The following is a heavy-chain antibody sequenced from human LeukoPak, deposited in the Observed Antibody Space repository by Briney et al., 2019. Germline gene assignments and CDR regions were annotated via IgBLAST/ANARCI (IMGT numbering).Heavy chain of an antibody. CDR3: AKDEGYCSGGSCYLGAFDI. V-gene: IGHV3-23*01. Sequence: GSLRLSCAASGFTFSNYAMSWVRQAPGKGLEWVSSISGSGYNIYYADSVKGRFTISRDNSKNTLYLQMNSLRAEDTAVYYCAKDEGYCSGGSCYLGAFDIWGQGTMVTVSS. J-gene: IGHJ3*02. CDR2: ISGSGYNI. CDR1: GFTFSNYA. D-gene: IGHD2-15*01.